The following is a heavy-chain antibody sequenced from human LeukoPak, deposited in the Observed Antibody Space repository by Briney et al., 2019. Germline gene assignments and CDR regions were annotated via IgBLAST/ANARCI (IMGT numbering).Heavy chain of an antibody. J-gene: IGHJ4*02. D-gene: IGHD6-19*01. CDR1: GFTFSSYG. V-gene: IGHV3-30*18. CDR3: AKDGSGWYVLDY. CDR2: ISYDGSNK. Sequence: PGGYLRLSCAASGFTFSSYGMHWVRQAPGKGLEWVAVISYDGSNKYYADSVKGRFTISRDNSKNTLYLQMNSLRAEDTAVYYCAKDGSGWYVLDYWGQGTLVTVSS.